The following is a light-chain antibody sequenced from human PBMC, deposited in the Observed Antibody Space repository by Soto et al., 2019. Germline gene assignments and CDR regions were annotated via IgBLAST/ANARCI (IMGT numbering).Light chain of an antibody. CDR3: QQYHTWPIT. Sequence: TQSPSTLSASVGDRVTITCRASPSVSNSLAWYQHKPGQAPRLLIYDAFNRATGVPTRFSGSGSGTDFTLTISSLQSEDCAIYYCQQYHTWPITFGGGTRWIS. CDR2: DAF. CDR1: PSVSNS. V-gene: IGKV3D-15*01. J-gene: IGKJ4*01.